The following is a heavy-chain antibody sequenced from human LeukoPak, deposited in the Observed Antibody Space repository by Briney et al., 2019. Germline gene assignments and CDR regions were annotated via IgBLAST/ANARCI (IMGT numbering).Heavy chain of an antibody. V-gene: IGHV3-30*18. CDR3: AKDRPPYSSGWFFDY. Sequence: GGSLRLSCAASGFTLSSYGMHWVRQAPGKGLEWVAVISYDGSNKYYADSVKGRFTISRDNSKNTLYLQMNSLRAEDTAVYYCAKDRPPYSSGWFFDYWGQGTLVTVSS. CDR1: GFTLSSYG. CDR2: ISYDGSNK. D-gene: IGHD6-19*01. J-gene: IGHJ4*02.